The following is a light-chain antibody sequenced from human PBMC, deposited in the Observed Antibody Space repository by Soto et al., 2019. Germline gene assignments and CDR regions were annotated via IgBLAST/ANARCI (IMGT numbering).Light chain of an antibody. CDR3: LSFDSRLSVV. CDR1: NSNIGAGYD. J-gene: IGLJ2*01. CDR2: GNT. V-gene: IGLV1-40*01. Sequence: QSVLTQPASVSGAPGQRVTISCTGTNSNIGAGYDVHWYQQLPGRAPKLLIYGNTNRPSGVPDRFSGSKSGTSASLAITGLHAEDAADYYCLSFDSRLSVVFGGGTKLTVL.